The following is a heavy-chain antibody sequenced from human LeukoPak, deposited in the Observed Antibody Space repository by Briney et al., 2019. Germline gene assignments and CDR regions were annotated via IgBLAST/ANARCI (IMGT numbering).Heavy chain of an antibody. J-gene: IGHJ3*02. V-gene: IGHV1-2*02. D-gene: IGHD1-26*01. CDR3: AAISGSYYAGIAFDI. CDR1: GYTFTGYY. CDR2: INPNSGGT. Sequence: ASVKVSCKASGYTFTGYYMHWVRQAPGQGLEWMGWINPNSGGTNYAQKFQGRVTMTRDTSISTAYMELSRLRSEDTAVYYCAAISGSYYAGIAFDIWGQGTMVTVSS.